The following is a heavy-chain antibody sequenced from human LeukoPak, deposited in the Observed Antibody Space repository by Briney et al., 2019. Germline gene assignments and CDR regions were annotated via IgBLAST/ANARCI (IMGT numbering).Heavy chain of an antibody. CDR3: AVLRGAMDV. CDR1: QFTFSNYW. D-gene: IGHD3-3*01. Sequence: GGSLGLSCAASQFTFSNYWMHWVPQAPGKGLVWVSRINTDGTSTSYADSVKGRFTISRDNANNTLYLQMNTLRAEDTAVYYCAVLRGAMDVWGQGTTVTVSS. CDR2: INTDGTST. J-gene: IGHJ6*02. V-gene: IGHV3-74*01.